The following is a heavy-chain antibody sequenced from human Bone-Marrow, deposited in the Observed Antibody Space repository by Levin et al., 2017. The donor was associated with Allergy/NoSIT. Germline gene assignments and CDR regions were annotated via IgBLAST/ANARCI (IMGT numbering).Heavy chain of an antibody. CDR2: ISYDGSDK. CDR3: AKGYSSSFYPDYYYGMDV. CDR1: GFMFSSYG. Sequence: GGSLRLSCAASGFMFSSYGMHWVRQAPGKGLEWVTMISYDGSDKYYGDSVRGRFTIARDNSENTLHLQMSSLRAEDTAVYYCAKGYSSSFYPDYYYGMDVWGQGTTVTVSS. D-gene: IGHD6-13*01. V-gene: IGHV3-30*18. J-gene: IGHJ6*02.